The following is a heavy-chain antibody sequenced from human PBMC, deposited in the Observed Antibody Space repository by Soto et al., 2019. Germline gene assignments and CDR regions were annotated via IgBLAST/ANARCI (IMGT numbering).Heavy chain of an antibody. CDR3: ARQYCGGDCYPSYWYFDL. Sequence: QVQLVESGGGVVQPGRSLRLSCAASGFTFSSYGMHWVRQAPGKGLEWVAVIWYDGSNKYYADSVKGRFTISRDNSKNTLYLQMNSLRAEDTAVYYCARQYCGGDCYPSYWYFDLWGRGTLVTVSS. CDR1: GFTFSSYG. J-gene: IGHJ2*01. V-gene: IGHV3-33*01. D-gene: IGHD2-21*02. CDR2: IWYDGSNK.